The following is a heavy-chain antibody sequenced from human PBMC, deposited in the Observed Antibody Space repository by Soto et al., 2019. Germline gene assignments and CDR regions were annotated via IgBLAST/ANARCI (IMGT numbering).Heavy chain of an antibody. J-gene: IGHJ4*02. D-gene: IGHD2-21*01. CDR1: GYTFTDYA. V-gene: IGHV1-3*04. Sequence: ASVKVSCKASGYTFTDYAMHWVRQAPGQRLEWMGWISTGNGNTKYSQKFQGRVTITRDTSATTAYMELSSLRSEDTAVYYCAKGSRMWTPDYWGQGTMVTVYS. CDR3: AKGSRMWTPDY. CDR2: ISTGNGNT.